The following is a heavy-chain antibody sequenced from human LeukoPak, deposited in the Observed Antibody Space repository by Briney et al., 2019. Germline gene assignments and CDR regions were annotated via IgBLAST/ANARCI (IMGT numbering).Heavy chain of an antibody. Sequence: ASVKVSCKASGYTFTSYGISWVRQAPGQGLEWMGWISAYNGNTNYAQKLQGRVTMTTDTSTSTAYMELRSLRSDDTAVYYCARGNPMMNDFRSGYYSYYYYYMDVWGKGTTVTVSS. CDR3: ARGNPMMNDFRSGYYSYYYYYMDV. J-gene: IGHJ6*03. CDR1: GYTFTSYG. CDR2: ISAYNGNT. V-gene: IGHV1-18*01. D-gene: IGHD3-3*01.